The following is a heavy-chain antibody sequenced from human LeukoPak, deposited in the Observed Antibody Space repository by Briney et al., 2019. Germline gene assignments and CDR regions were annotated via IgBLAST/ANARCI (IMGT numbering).Heavy chain of an antibody. CDR2: ISRSSDYT. CDR3: AGGNYYFSF. CDR1: GFSFSDYY. Sequence: GGSLRLSCAASGFSFSDYYMSWIRQAPGKGLEWVSYISRSSDYTNYADSVKGRFTISRDNVKNTLYLQMNSLRAEDTAVYYCAGGNYYFSFWGQGTLVTVSS. J-gene: IGHJ4*02. D-gene: IGHD1-7*01. V-gene: IGHV3-11*06.